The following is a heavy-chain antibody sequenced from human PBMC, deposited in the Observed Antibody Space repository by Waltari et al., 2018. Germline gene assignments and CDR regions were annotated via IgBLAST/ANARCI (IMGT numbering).Heavy chain of an antibody. CDR3: ARDLRDYSNSSDDY. Sequence: QVQLVQSGAEVKTTGASVKVSCTTSGYTFTAYSMPWVRQAPGQGLEWMGRINPNSGGTNYAQKFQGRVTMTRDTSISTAYMELSRLRSDDTAVYYCARDLRDYSNSSDDYWGQGTLVTVSS. J-gene: IGHJ4*02. CDR2: INPNSGGT. CDR1: GYTFTAYS. D-gene: IGHD4-4*01. V-gene: IGHV1-2*06.